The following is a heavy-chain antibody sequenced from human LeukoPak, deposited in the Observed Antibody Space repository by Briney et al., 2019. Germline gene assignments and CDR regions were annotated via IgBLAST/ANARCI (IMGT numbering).Heavy chain of an antibody. V-gene: IGHV3-23*01. CDR1: GFTFSSYW. J-gene: IGHJ4*02. D-gene: IGHD3-10*01. CDR3: AKGYYGSGSYGWFDY. Sequence: GGSLRLSCAASGFTFSSYWMSWVRQAPGKGLEWVSTISGSGDRTYYAESVKGRFTISRDNSKNTLFLHMNSLRAEDTAVYSCAKGYYGSGSYGWFDYWGQGTLVTVSS. CDR2: ISGSGDRT.